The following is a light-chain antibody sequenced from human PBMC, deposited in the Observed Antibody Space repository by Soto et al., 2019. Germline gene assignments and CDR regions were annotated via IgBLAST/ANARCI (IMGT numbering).Light chain of an antibody. CDR1: SSDLGGYNY. CDR3: SSYTISTTLV. CDR2: EVS. J-gene: IGLJ1*01. Sequence: QSVLTQPASVSGSPGQSITISCTGTSSDLGGYNYVSWYQQHPGKAPKLMIYEVSNRPSGVSNRLSGSKSGNTASLTISGLQAEDEADYYCSSYTISTTLVFGTGTKVTVL. V-gene: IGLV2-14*01.